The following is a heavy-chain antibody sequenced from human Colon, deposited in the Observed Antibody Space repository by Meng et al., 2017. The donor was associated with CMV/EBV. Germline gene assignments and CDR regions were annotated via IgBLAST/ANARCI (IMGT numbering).Heavy chain of an antibody. J-gene: IGHJ3*02. Sequence: GESLKISCAASGFTFSNSWMHWVRQAPGKGLVWVSRINGDGGGITYADSVKGRFTISRDNAKNTLWLQMNTLRPEDTAVYYCASRAGVVGATHGAFDIWGPGTMVTVS. CDR3: ASRAGVVGATHGAFDI. V-gene: IGHV3-74*01. D-gene: IGHD1-26*01. CDR2: INGDGGGI. CDR1: GFTFSNSW.